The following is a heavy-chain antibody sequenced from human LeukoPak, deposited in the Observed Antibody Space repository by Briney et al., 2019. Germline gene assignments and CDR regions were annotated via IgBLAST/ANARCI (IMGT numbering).Heavy chain of an antibody. CDR3: ARGGSGFDP. D-gene: IGHD2-15*01. V-gene: IGHV1-3*03. CDR1: GNTLTSYA. J-gene: IGHJ5*02. Sequence: ASVKVSCKASGNTLTSYAIHWVRQAPGQRLEWMGWINGDNGNAKYSPEFQGRVTITRDTSASTAYMELSSLRSDDMAAYYCARGGSGFDPWGQGTLVTVSS. CDR2: INGDNGNA.